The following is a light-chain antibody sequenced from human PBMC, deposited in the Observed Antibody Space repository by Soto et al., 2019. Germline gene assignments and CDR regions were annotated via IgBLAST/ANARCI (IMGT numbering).Light chain of an antibody. CDR1: QSLSTNY. V-gene: IGKV3-20*01. J-gene: IGKJ1*01. CDR2: GAS. CDR3: QQYGDSPPT. Sequence: EIVLTQSPGTLSLSPGERATLSCRASQSLSTNYLAWYQRKPGQAPRLLIYGASSRATDIPRRFCGSGSGTDFTLTITRLEPEDSAVYYCQQYGDSPPTFGQGTKV.